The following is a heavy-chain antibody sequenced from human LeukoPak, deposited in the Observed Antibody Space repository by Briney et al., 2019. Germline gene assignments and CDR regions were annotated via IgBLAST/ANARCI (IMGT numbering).Heavy chain of an antibody. V-gene: IGHV3-20*04. CDR3: ARAGGAYYYYMDV. J-gene: IGHJ6*03. CDR1: GFTFDDYG. CDR2: INWNGGST. D-gene: IGHD1-26*01. Sequence: GGSLRLSXAASGFTFDDYGMSWVSQAPGKGVEWVSGINWNGGSTGYADSVKGRFTISRDNAKNSLYLQMNSLRAEDTALYYCARAGGAYYYYMDVWGKGTTVTVSS.